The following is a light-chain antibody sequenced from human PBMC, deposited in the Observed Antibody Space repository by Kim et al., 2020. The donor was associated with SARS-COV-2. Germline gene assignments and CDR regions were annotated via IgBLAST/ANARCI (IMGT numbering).Light chain of an antibody. CDR3: HQFNKWPLT. J-gene: IGKJ4*01. V-gene: IGKV3-15*01. CDR1: QSVSSD. CDR2: GAS. Sequence: VSPGEIATLSCRASQSVSSDLAWYQQKPGQAPRLLVYGASTRSTGIPVRFSGSGSGTEFTLTISSLQSEDFAVYYCHQFNKWPLTFGGGTKLEIK.